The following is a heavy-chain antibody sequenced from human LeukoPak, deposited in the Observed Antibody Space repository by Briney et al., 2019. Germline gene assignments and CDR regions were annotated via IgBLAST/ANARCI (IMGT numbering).Heavy chain of an antibody. D-gene: IGHD2-15*01. J-gene: IGHJ3*02. Sequence: KFQGRVTITRDTSASTAYMELSSLRSEDTAVYYCANALGSGPFDIWGQGTMVTVSS. V-gene: IGHV1-3*01. CDR3: ANALGSGPFDI.